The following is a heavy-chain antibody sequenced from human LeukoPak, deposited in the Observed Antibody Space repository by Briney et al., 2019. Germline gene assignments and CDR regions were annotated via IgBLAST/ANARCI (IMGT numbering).Heavy chain of an antibody. CDR3: ARRYCTSVSCPNHFDN. CDR1: GFTFSDFY. Sequence: GGSLRLSCKASGFTFSDFYMSWLRQAPGVGLEWVSYISGTGTTMYYADSVQGRFTISRDNDKSSLYLEMSSLRAEDTAVYYCARRYCTSVSCPNHFDNWGQGTLVTVSS. J-gene: IGHJ4*02. CDR2: ISGTGTTM. D-gene: IGHD2-2*01. V-gene: IGHV3-11*01.